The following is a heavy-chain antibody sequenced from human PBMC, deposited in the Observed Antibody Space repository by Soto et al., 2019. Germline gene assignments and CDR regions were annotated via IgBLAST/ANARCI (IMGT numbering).Heavy chain of an antibody. CDR3: ARLYYGDFQPRYYNWFDP. J-gene: IGHJ5*02. CDR2: IYYSGST. V-gene: IGHV4-39*01. Sequence: PSETLSLTCTVPGGSISSSSYYWGWIRQPPRKGLEWIGSIYYSGSTYYYPSLKSRVTISVDTSKNQFSLKLSSVTAADTAVYYCARLYYGDFQPRYYNWFDPWGQGTLVTVSS. CDR1: GGSISSSSYY. D-gene: IGHD4-17*01.